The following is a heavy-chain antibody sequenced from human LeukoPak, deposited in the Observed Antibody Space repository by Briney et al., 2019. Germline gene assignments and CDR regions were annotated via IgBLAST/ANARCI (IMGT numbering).Heavy chain of an antibody. D-gene: IGHD2-2*01. Sequence: GGSLRLSCAASGFTFSSYWMTWVRQAPGKGLEWVANIKQDGSEKYHVDSVKGRFTISRDNAKNSLYLQMNSLRAEDTAVYYCARKYCSTTSCLFDNWGQGTLVTISS. V-gene: IGHV3-7*02. CDR1: GFTFSSYW. CDR3: ARKYCSTTSCLFDN. CDR2: IKQDGSEK. J-gene: IGHJ4*02.